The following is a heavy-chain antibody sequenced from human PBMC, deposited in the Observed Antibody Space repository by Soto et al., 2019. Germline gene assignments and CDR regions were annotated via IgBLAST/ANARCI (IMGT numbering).Heavy chain of an antibody. J-gene: IGHJ6*03. D-gene: IGHD4-4*01. Sequence: VGSLRLSCAASGFTFSSYGMHWVRQAPGKGLEWVAVISYDGSNKYYADSVKGRFTISRDNSKNTLYLQMNSLRAEDTAVYYCAKDGYYSNYFFYYMDVWGKGTTVTVSS. CDR3: AKDGYYSNYFFYYMDV. V-gene: IGHV3-30*18. CDR2: ISYDGSNK. CDR1: GFTFSSYG.